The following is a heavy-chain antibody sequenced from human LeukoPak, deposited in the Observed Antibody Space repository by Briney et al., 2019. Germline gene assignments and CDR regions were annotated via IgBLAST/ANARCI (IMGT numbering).Heavy chain of an antibody. CDR2: ISGSGGST. D-gene: IGHD6-6*01. J-gene: IGHJ5*02. CDR3: AKWGKYSSSSHHPA. CDR1: GFTFSDYY. Sequence: PGGSLRLSCAASGFTFSDYYMSWIRQAPGKGLEWVSAISGSGGSTYYADSVKGRFTISRDNSKNTLYLQMNSLRAEDTAVYYCAKWGKYSSSSHHPAWGQGTLVTVSS. V-gene: IGHV3-23*01.